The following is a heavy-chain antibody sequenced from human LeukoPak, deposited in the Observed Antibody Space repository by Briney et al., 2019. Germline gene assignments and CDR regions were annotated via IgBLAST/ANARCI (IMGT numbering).Heavy chain of an antibody. Sequence: ASVKVSCKASGYTFTSYAMNWVRQAPGQGLEWMGWINTNTGNPTYAQGFTGRFVFSLDTSVSTAYLQISSLKAEDTAVYYCARDRWPKDNDYSNWFDPWGQGTLVTVSS. CDR2: INTNTGNP. CDR1: GYTFTSYA. J-gene: IGHJ5*02. D-gene: IGHD4-11*01. CDR3: ARDRWPKDNDYSNWFDP. V-gene: IGHV7-4-1*02.